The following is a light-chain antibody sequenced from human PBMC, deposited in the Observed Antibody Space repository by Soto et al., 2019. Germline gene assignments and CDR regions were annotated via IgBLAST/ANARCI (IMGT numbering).Light chain of an antibody. CDR1: GSDVGGYNY. Sequence: QSVLTQSASVSGSPGQSITISCTGTGSDVGGYNYVSWYQQHPGKAPKLLIYDVTNRPSGVSNRFSGSKSGNTASLTISGLHAEDEADYYCSSFTSSSTPYVFGTGTKLTVL. J-gene: IGLJ1*01. V-gene: IGLV2-14*01. CDR2: DVT. CDR3: SSFTSSSTPYV.